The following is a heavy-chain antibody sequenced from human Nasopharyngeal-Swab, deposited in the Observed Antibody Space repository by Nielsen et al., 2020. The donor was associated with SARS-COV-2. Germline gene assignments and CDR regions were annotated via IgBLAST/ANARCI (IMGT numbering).Heavy chain of an antibody. V-gene: IGHV3-74*01. J-gene: IGHJ4*02. CDR3: ARDFAFSDSSGYYHF. D-gene: IGHD3-22*01. CDR2: ISIDGSST. Sequence: GGSLRLSCAASGFTFSSYWMHWVRQAPGKGLVWVSRISIDGSSTSYADSVKGRFTISRDNSKNTLYLQMNSLRAEDTAVYYCARDFAFSDSSGYYHFWGQGTLVTVSS. CDR1: GFTFSSYW.